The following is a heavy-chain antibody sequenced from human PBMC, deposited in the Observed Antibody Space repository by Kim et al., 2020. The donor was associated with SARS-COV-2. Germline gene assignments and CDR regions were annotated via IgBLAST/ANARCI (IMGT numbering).Heavy chain of an antibody. CDR3: AIFSSGYDFYYYYYYGMDV. CDR2: ISSSSSTI. D-gene: IGHD5-12*01. Sequence: GGSLRLSCAASGFTFSSYSMNWVRQAPGKGLEWVSYISSSSSTIYYADSVKGRFTISRDNAKNSLYLQMNSLRDEDTAVYYCAIFSSGYDFYYYYYYGMDVWGQGTTVTVSS. CDR1: GFTFSSYS. V-gene: IGHV3-48*02. J-gene: IGHJ6*02.